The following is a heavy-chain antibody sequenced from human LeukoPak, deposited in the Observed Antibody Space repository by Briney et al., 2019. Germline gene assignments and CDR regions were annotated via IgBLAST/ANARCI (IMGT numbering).Heavy chain of an antibody. D-gene: IGHD3-3*01. CDR1: GGSISSSSYY. Sequence: SETLSLTCTVSGGSISSSSYYWGWIRQPPGKGLEWIGSIYYSGSTYYNPSLKSRVTISVDTSKNQFSLKLSSVTAADTAVYYCARGSPTYYDFWSGYSGGDAFDIWGQGTMVTVSS. V-gene: IGHV4-39*07. J-gene: IGHJ3*02. CDR2: IYYSGST. CDR3: ARGSPTYYDFWSGYSGGDAFDI.